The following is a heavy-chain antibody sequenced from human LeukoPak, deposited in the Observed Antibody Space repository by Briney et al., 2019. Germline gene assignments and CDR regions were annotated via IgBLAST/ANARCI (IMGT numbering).Heavy chain of an antibody. V-gene: IGHV3-48*03. D-gene: IGHD2-2*01. Sequence: GGSLRLSCAASGFTFSSYEMNWLRQAPGKGLEWVSYISSSGSTIYYVDSVKGRFTISRDNAKNSLYLQMNSLRAEDTAVYYCARSPEDIVVVPAAFDYWGQGTLVTVSS. CDR1: GFTFSSYE. CDR2: ISSSGSTI. J-gene: IGHJ4*02. CDR3: ARSPEDIVVVPAAFDY.